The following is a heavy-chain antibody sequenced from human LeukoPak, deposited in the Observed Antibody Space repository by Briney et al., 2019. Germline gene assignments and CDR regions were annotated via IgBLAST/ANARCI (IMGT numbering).Heavy chain of an antibody. D-gene: IGHD4-23*01. J-gene: IGHJ4*02. V-gene: IGHV3-7*01. Sequence: PGGSLRLSWAASGFTFSSYWMSWVRQAPGKGLEWVANIKQDGSEKYYVDSVKGRFTISRDNAKNSLYLQMHSLRAEDTAVYYCARDGGPGKVFDYWGQGTLVTVSS. CDR2: IKQDGSEK. CDR3: ARDGGPGKVFDY. CDR1: GFTFSSYW.